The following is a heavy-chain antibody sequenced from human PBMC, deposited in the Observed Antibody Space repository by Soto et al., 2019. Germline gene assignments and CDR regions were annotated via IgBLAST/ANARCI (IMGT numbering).Heavy chain of an antibody. CDR2: IYYSGST. D-gene: IGHD6-25*01. J-gene: IGHJ3*02. Sequence: QVQLQESGPGLVKPSETLSLTCTVSGGSISSYYWSWIRQPPGKGLEWIGYIYYSGSTNYNPSLKSRVXXAXDXXKNPFSLKLSSVTAADTAVYYCARDHPYSSGAFDIWGQGTMVTVSS. V-gene: IGHV4-59*01. CDR3: ARDHPYSSGAFDI. CDR1: GGSISSYY.